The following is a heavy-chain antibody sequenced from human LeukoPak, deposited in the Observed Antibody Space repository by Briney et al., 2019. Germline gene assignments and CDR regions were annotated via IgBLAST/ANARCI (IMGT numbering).Heavy chain of an antibody. Sequence: PGGSLRLSCGASGFTFSSYAMSWVRQAPGKGLEWVSAISGSGGSTYYADSVKGRFTISRDNSKNTLYLQMNSLRAEDTAVYYCAKSETVVPALFDYWGQGALVTVSS. CDR1: GFTFSSYA. CDR3: AKSETVVPALFDY. J-gene: IGHJ4*02. D-gene: IGHD2-2*01. V-gene: IGHV3-23*01. CDR2: ISGSGGST.